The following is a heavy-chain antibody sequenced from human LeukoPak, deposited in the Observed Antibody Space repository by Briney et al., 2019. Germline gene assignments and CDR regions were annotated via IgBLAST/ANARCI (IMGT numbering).Heavy chain of an antibody. V-gene: IGHV3-71*01. CDR3: TRGWFGIDY. D-gene: IGHD3-10*01. J-gene: IGHJ4*02. Sequence: GGSLRLSCAASGFTFSNAWMSWVRQAPGRGLEWVGLIRKKAYGGTTEYAASVKGRFIISRDESKSIAYLQMNSLRSDDTAVYYCTRGWFGIDYWGQGTLVAVSS. CDR1: GFTFSNAW. CDR2: IRKKAYGGTT.